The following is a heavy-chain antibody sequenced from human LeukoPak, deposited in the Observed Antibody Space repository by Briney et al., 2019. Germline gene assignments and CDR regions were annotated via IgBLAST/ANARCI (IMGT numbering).Heavy chain of an antibody. J-gene: IGHJ3*02. V-gene: IGHV3-66*01. CDR3: ARYGGDVVGGAFDI. CDR1: GFTFSSYA. Sequence: GGSLRLSCAASGFTFSSYAMSWVRQTPGKGLEWVSIIYSGGSTYYADSVKGRFTISRDTSKNTVYLHMNGLRAEDTAVYYCARYGGDVVGGAFDIWGQGTMVSVSS. CDR2: IYSGGST. D-gene: IGHD2-21*01.